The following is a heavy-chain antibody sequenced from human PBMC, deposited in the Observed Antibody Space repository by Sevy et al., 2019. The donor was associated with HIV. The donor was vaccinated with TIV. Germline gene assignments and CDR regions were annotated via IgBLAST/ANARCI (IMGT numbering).Heavy chain of an antibody. V-gene: IGHV4-4*07. D-gene: IGHD3-3*01. CDR3: AKSPTISYGMDV. J-gene: IGHJ6*02. CDR1: GGSISSYY. CDR2: IYTSGST. Sequence: SETLSLTCTVSGGSISSYYWSWIRQPAGKGLEWIGRIYTSGSTNYNPSLKTRVTMSVDTSKNQFSLKLIPVTAADTAVYYCAKSPTISYGMDVWGQGTTVTVSS.